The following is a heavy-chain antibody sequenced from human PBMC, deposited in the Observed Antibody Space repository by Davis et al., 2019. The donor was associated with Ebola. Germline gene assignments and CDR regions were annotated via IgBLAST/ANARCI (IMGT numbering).Heavy chain of an antibody. CDR1: GDSVSSNSGA. CDR2: TYYRSKWYN. Sequence: HSQTLSLTCAISGDSVSSNSGAWNWLRQSPSRGLEWLGRTYYRSKWYNDYAVPVKSRLTINPDTSKNQFSLQLNSVTPEDTAVYYCVRGWGRSGLDVWGQGTTVTVSS. J-gene: IGHJ6*02. D-gene: IGHD3-16*01. V-gene: IGHV6-1*01. CDR3: VRGWGRSGLDV.